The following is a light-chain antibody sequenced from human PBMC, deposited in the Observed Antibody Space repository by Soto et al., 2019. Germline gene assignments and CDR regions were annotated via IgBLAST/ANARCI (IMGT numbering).Light chain of an antibody. CDR3: HQYYSAPYT. J-gene: IGKJ2*01. Sequence: DIVMTQSPDSLAVSLGERTTINCKSSQNTVYSSNDKNYLAWYQQKPGQPPKLLIYWASTRESGVPDRFSGSGSGTDFTLTISILQAEDVAVYYCHQYYSAPYTFGQGTKLEFK. V-gene: IGKV4-1*01. CDR2: WAS. CDR1: QNTVYSSNDKNY.